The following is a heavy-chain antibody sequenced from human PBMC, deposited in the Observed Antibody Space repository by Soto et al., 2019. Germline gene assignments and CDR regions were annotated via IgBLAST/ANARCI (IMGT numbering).Heavy chain of an antibody. D-gene: IGHD7-27*01. CDR1: GGSINSGDYS. J-gene: IGHJ5*02. Sequence: PSETLSLTCTVSGGSINSGDYSWTWIRQPPGKGLEWIGYIYHSGSTYYNPSLKSRVTISVDRSKNQFSLKLSSVTAADTAVYYCARVPGPWGQGTLVAVSS. V-gene: IGHV4-30-2*01. CDR2: IYHSGST. CDR3: ARVPGP.